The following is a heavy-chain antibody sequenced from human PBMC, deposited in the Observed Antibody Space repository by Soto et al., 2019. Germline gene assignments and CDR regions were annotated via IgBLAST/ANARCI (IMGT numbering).Heavy chain of an antibody. D-gene: IGHD2-2*01. Sequence: SETLSLTCSVSGGAILDSTYYWAWIRQPPGKGLEWIGTIFYSGGTFSTPSLKSRVTMSVDTSKNQFSLKLSSVTAAATAIYFCARTARVPDFWGQGILVTVS. CDR1: GGAILDSTYY. J-gene: IGHJ4*02. V-gene: IGHV4-39*01. CDR2: IFYSGGT. CDR3: ARTARVPDF.